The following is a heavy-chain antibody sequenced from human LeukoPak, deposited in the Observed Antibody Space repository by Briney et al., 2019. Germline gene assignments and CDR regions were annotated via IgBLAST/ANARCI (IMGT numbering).Heavy chain of an antibody. V-gene: IGHV4-59*01. J-gene: IGHJ6*03. Sequence: SETLSLTCTVSGGSICSYYWNWIRQPPGKGLEWIGYIYYSGSTTYNPSLKSRVTMSVDTAKNQFSLKLRSVTAADTAVYYCARGDFCSKSNCYLRPMDVWGKGTTVTVSS. CDR3: ARGDFCSKSNCYLRPMDV. D-gene: IGHD3-3*01. CDR1: GGSICSYY. CDR2: IYYSGST.